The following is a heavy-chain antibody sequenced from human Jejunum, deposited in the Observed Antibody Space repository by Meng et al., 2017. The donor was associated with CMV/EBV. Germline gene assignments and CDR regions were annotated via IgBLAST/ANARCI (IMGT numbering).Heavy chain of an antibody. CDR2: IFFSGLT. CDR3: ARVKYGSTNWFDP. D-gene: IGHD3-10*01. Sequence: VSGGSSSTTCSYWGWVRQPPGKGLEWIGNIFFSGLTFSKPSLKRRITISADPSPNQFSLKLSSVTAADTAMYYCARVKYGSTNWFDPWGQGTLVTVSS. V-gene: IGHV4-39*07. CDR1: GGSSSTTCSY. J-gene: IGHJ5*02.